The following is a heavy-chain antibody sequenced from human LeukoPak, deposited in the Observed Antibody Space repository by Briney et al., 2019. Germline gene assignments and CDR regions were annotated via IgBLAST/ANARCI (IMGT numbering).Heavy chain of an antibody. V-gene: IGHV3-30*18. D-gene: IGHD1-20*01. J-gene: IGHJ6*02. CDR1: GFTFSSYG. CDR3: AKDDSGITGTAGEYYYYYGMDV. CDR2: ISYDGSNK. Sequence: PGGSLRLSCAASGFTFSSYGMHWVRQAPGKGLEWVAVISYDGSNKYYADSVKGRFTISRDNSKNTLYLQMNSLRAEDMAVYYCAKDDSGITGTAGEYYYYYGMDVWGQGTTVTVSS.